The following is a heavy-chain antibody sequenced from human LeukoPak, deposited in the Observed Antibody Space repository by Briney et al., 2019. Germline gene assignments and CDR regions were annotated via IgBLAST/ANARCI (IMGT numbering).Heavy chain of an antibody. J-gene: IGHJ4*02. Sequence: GASVTVSCKASGYTFTGYYMHWVRQAPGQGLEWMGWINPNSGGTNYAQKFQDRVTMTRDTSISTAYMELSRLGSDDTAVYYCARGGGRPSLSVRVDYWGQGTLVTVSS. D-gene: IGHD3-10*01. CDR1: GYTFTGYY. CDR3: ARGGGRPSLSVRVDY. CDR2: INPNSGGT. V-gene: IGHV1-2*02.